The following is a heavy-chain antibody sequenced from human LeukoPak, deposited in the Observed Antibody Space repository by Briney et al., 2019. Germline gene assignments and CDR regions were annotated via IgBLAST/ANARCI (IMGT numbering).Heavy chain of an antibody. CDR2: INHSGST. J-gene: IGHJ4*02. Sequence: SETLSLTCTVSGGSISSGGYYWSWIRQPPGKGLEWIGEINHSGSTNYNPSLKSRVTISVDTSKNQFSLKLSSVTAADTAVYYCARGGGSWNYWGQGTLVTVSS. D-gene: IGHD2-15*01. CDR3: ARGGGSWNY. CDR1: GGSISSGGYY. V-gene: IGHV4-39*07.